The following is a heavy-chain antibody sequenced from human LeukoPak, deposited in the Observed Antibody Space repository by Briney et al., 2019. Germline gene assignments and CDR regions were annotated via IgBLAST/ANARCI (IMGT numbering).Heavy chain of an antibody. Sequence: GGSLRLSCAASGFTFSDYYMSWIRQAPGKGLEWVSYISSSGSTIYYADSVKGRFTIYRDNAKNSLYLQMNSLRAEDTAVYYCARDPTPDILTRLDYGMDVWGQGSTVTVSS. J-gene: IGHJ6*02. CDR2: ISSSGSTI. D-gene: IGHD3-9*01. CDR1: GFTFSDYY. CDR3: ARDPTPDILTRLDYGMDV. V-gene: IGHV3-11*01.